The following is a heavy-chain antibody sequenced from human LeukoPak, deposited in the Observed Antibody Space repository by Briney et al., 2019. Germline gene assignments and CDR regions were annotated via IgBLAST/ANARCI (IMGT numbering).Heavy chain of an antibody. V-gene: IGHV3-7*04. J-gene: IGHJ4*02. CDR3: ARDKYGAYFDS. D-gene: IGHD4-17*01. Sequence: GGSLRLSCAASGFTFSSYWMDWVRQAPGKGLEWVANIKQDGSEKYYVDSVKGRFTISRDNAKNSLYLQMNSLRVKDTAVYYCARDKYGAYFDSWGQGTLVTVSS. CDR2: IKQDGSEK. CDR1: GFTFSSYW.